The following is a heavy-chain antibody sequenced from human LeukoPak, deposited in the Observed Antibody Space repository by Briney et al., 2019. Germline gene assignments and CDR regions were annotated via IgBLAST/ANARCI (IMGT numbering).Heavy chain of an antibody. CDR3: ARGLAARPHFYY. J-gene: IGHJ4*02. Sequence: IGWIIPIFGTANYAQKFQGRVTITTYESTSTAYMELSSLRSEDTAVYYCARGLAARPHFYYWGQGTLVTVSS. CDR2: IIPIFGTA. V-gene: IGHV1-69*05. D-gene: IGHD6-6*01.